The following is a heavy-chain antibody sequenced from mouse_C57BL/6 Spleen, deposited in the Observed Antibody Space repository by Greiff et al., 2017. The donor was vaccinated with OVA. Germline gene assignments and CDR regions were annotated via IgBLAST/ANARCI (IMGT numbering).Heavy chain of an antibody. CDR3: ARGGFVFILDAMDY. D-gene: IGHD1-1*01. J-gene: IGHJ4*01. Sequence: QVQLQQPGAELVKPGASVKMSCKASGYTFTSYWITWVKQRPGQGLAWIGDIYPGSGSTNYNEKFKSKATLTVDTSSSTAYMQLSSLTSEDSAVYYCARGGFVFILDAMDYWGQGTSVTVSS. V-gene: IGHV1-55*01. CDR1: GYTFTSYW. CDR2: IYPGSGST.